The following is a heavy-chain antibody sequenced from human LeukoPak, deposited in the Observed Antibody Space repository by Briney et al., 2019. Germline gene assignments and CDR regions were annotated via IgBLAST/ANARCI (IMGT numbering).Heavy chain of an antibody. CDR2: IIPIFGTA. J-gene: IGHJ4*02. CDR3: ARSYYYDSSGYPPPGPYYFDY. Sequence: ASVKVSCKASGGTFSSYAISWVRQAPGQGLEWMGGIIPIFGTANYAQKFQGRVTITADESTSTAYMELSSLRSGDTAVYYCARSYYYDSSGYPPPGPYYFDYWGQGTLVTVSS. V-gene: IGHV1-69*13. CDR1: GGTFSSYA. D-gene: IGHD3-22*01.